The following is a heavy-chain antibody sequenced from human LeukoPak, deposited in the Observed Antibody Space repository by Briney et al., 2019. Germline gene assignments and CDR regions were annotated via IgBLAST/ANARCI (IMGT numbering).Heavy chain of an antibody. V-gene: IGHV3-74*01. D-gene: IGHD3-22*01. CDR1: GFTFSSYW. CDR2: XNTDGXST. J-gene: IGHJ4*02. CDR3: ARGFGDYYDSSGYYLFDY. Sequence: GGSLRLSCAASGFTFSSYWMXXVXXXXXXXXXXXXRXNTDGXSTSYADSVKGRFTISRDNAXXXLYLQMNSLRAEDTAVYYCARGFGDYYDSSGYYLFDYWGQGTLVTVSS.